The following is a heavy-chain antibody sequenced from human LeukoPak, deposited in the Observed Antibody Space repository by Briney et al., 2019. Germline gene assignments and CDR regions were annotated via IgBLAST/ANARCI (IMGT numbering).Heavy chain of an antibody. CDR1: GYTFTDYF. CDR3: AREEAYCSSTSCHIQNWFDP. CDR2: INTKNGGT. D-gene: IGHD2-2*01. V-gene: IGHV1-2*02. Sequence: GASVKVSCTASGYTFTDYFIHWVRQAPGQGLEWMGWINTKNGGTNYAQKFQGRVTMTTDTSTSTAYMELRSLRSDDTAVYYCAREEAYCSSTSCHIQNWFDPWGQGTLVTVSS. J-gene: IGHJ5*02.